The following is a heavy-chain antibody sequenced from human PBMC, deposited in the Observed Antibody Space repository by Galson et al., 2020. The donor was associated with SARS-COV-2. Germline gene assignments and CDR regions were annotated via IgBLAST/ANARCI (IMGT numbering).Heavy chain of an antibody. CDR3: ARERGGTEAYYFDY. J-gene: IGHJ4*02. D-gene: IGHD1-26*01. CDR1: GFTFSSAW. Sequence: GGSLRHSCAVAGFTFSSAWMSWVRQAPGKGLERVANINQDGSNKYYVDSVKGRFTISRDNAEKSLYLHMNSLRVEDTAVYYCARERGGTEAYYFDYWGQGTLVTVSS. V-gene: IGHV3-7*01. CDR2: INQDGSNK.